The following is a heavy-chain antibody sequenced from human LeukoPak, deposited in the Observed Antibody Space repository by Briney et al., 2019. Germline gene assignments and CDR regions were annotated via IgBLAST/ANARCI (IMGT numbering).Heavy chain of an antibody. J-gene: IGHJ4*02. CDR3: TTVTYYYGSGSYYFDY. V-gene: IGHV3-15*01. CDR2: IKSKTDGGTT. D-gene: IGHD3-10*01. Sequence: GGSLRLSCAASGLTFSNAWMSWVRQAPGKGLEWVGRIKSKTDGGTTDYAAPVKGRFTISRDDSKNTLYLQMNSLKTEDTAVYYCTTVTYYYGSGSYYFDYWGQGTLVTVSS. CDR1: GLTFSNAW.